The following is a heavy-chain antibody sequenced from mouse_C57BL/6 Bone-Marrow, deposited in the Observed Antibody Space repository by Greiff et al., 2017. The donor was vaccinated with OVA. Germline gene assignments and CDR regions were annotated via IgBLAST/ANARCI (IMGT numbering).Heavy chain of an antibody. CDR3: ARSAYYSNSWYFDV. CDR2: INPNNGGT. CDR1: GYTFTDYN. D-gene: IGHD2-5*01. J-gene: IGHJ1*03. Sequence: EVQVVESGPELVKPGASVKIPCKASGYTFTDYNMDWVKQSHGKSLEWIGDINPNNGGTIYNQKFKGKATLTVDKSSSTAYMELRSLTSEDTAVYYCARSAYYSNSWYFDVWGTGTTVTVSS. V-gene: IGHV1-18*01.